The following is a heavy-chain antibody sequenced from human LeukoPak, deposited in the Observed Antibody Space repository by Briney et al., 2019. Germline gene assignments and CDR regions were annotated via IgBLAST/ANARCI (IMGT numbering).Heavy chain of an antibody. J-gene: IGHJ4*02. D-gene: IGHD2-15*01. V-gene: IGHV5-51*01. CDR1: GYSFTSYW. CDR3: ARQPFYCSGGSCYDFDY. Sequence: GESPKISCKGSGYSFTSYWIGWVRQMPGKGLEWMGIIYPGDSDTRYSPSFQGQVTISADKSISTAYLQWSSLKASDTAMYYCARQPFYCSGGSCYDFDYWGQGTLVTVSS. CDR2: IYPGDSDT.